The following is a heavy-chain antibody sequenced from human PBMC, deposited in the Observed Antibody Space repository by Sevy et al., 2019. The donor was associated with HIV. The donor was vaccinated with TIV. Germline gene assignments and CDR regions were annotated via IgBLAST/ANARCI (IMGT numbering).Heavy chain of an antibody. CDR3: AKDRDPYYYDSSPPYYYYGMDV. D-gene: IGHD3-22*01. CDR2: ISGSGGST. J-gene: IGHJ6*02. CDR1: GFTFSSYA. V-gene: IGHV3-23*01. Sequence: GGSLRLSCAASGFTFSSYAMSWVRQAPGKGLEWVSAISGSGGSTYYAYSVKGRFTISRDNSKNTLYLQMNSLRAEDTAVYYCAKDRDPYYYDSSPPYYYYGMDVWGQGTTVTVSS.